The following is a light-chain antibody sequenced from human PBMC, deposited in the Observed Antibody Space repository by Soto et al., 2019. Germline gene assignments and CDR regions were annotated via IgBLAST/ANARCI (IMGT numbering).Light chain of an antibody. V-gene: IGKV3-20*01. Sequence: DIVLTQSPGTLSLSPGERATLSCRASQSVTKNNLNWYQQKPGQAPRLLIFGASIRDTGIPDRFGGSGSGTDFTLTISRLESEDFAVYYCQQYNNWPPYTFGQGTKVDIK. J-gene: IGKJ2*01. CDR2: GAS. CDR3: QQYNNWPPYT. CDR1: QSVTKNN.